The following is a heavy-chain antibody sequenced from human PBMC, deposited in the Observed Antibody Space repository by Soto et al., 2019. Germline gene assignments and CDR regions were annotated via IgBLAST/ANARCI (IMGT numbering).Heavy chain of an antibody. J-gene: IGHJ6*03. CDR3: ARGGVDNWNYYYMDV. D-gene: IGHD1-20*01. CDR1: GYTFTRYD. Sequence: GASVKVCCKASGYTFTRYDINWVRQATGQGLEWMGWMNPNSGNTGYAQKFQGRVTMTRNTSISTAYMELSSLRSEDTAVYYCARGGVDNWNYYYMDVWGKGTTVTVSS. CDR2: MNPNSGNT. V-gene: IGHV1-8*01.